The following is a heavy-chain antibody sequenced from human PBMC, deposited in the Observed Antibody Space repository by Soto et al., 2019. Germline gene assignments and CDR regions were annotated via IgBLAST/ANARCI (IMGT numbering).Heavy chain of an antibody. CDR1: GFTYSRYW. J-gene: IGHJ4*02. D-gene: IGHD4-17*01. Sequence: EVQLVESGGGLVQPGGSLRLSCVASGFTYSRYWMTWVRHAPGKGLEWVANIEQDGSEKNYVDSVKGRFTISRDNAKNLVYLQMNSPRVEDTAVYYCARYDYGGNSRPLDYWGQGTQVTVSS. V-gene: IGHV3-7*04. CDR2: IEQDGSEK. CDR3: ARYDYGGNSRPLDY.